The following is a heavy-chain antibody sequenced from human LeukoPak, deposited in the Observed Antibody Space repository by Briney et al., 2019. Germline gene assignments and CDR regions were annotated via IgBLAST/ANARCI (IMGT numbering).Heavy chain of an antibody. J-gene: IGHJ3*02. CDR1: GGSISSYY. V-gene: IGHV4-59*01. CDR2: IYYSGST. Sequence: SETLSLTCTVSGGSISSYYWSWIRQPPGKGLEWIGYIYYSGSTNYNPSLKSRVTISVDTPKNQFSLKLSSVTAADTAVYYCARFTIFGVVDAFDIWGQGTMVTVSS. CDR3: ARFTIFGVVDAFDI. D-gene: IGHD3-3*01.